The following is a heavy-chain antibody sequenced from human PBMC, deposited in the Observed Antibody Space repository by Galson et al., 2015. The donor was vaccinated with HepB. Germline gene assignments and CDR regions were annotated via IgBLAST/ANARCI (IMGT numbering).Heavy chain of an antibody. Sequence: QVQLQESGPGLVKPSQTLSLTCTVSNDSITSGFYFWTWIRQPAGKGLEWIGRIKTSGSSTYSPSLQSRVTMSVDTSKNQFSLSLSSVTAADTATYFCAREVCGSDSCYYRRAFDIWGPGTKVTVSS. CDR3: AREVCGSDSCYYRRAFDI. D-gene: IGHD2-2*01. CDR2: IKTSGSS. CDR1: NDSITSGFYF. V-gene: IGHV4-61*02. J-gene: IGHJ3*02.